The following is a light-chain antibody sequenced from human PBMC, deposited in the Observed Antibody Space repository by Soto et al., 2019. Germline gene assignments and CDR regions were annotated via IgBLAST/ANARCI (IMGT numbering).Light chain of an antibody. CDR2: EVV. V-gene: IGLV2-8*01. CDR1: KSDIGVYDF. Sequence: QSVVTQPPSASGSPGQSVTISCTGTKSDIGVYDFVSWYQHHPGKAPRLIIYEVVQRPSGVPDRFPGSKSGNTASLTVSGLQAADEADYFCKSYAGSNTYVFGSGTKVTAL. J-gene: IGLJ1*01. CDR3: KSYAGSNTYV.